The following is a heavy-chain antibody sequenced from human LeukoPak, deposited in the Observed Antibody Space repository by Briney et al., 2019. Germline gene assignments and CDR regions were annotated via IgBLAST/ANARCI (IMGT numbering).Heavy chain of an antibody. Sequence: PSETLSLTCAVYGGSFSGNYWSWIRQPPGKGLEWIGEINHSGSTNYNPSLKSRVTISVDTSKNQFSLKLSSVTAADTAVYYCARGGYCSGGSCYFDYWGQGTLVTVSS. V-gene: IGHV4-34*01. J-gene: IGHJ4*02. D-gene: IGHD2-15*01. CDR1: GGSFSGNY. CDR2: INHSGST. CDR3: ARGGYCSGGSCYFDY.